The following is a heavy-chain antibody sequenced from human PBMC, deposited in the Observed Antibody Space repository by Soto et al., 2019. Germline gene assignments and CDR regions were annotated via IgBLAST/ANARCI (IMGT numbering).Heavy chain of an antibody. V-gene: IGHV4-59*01. D-gene: IGHD4-17*01. J-gene: IGHJ4*02. CDR2: IYYSGRT. CDR1: GGSIRDYF. CDR3: ARVGGDDFGDSGGFDY. Sequence: SETLSLTCTVSGGSIRDYFWTWIRQPPGKGLEWIGYIYYSGRTNYSPSLKSRVSISVDTSKNHFSLQLRSVTAADTAVYYCARVGGDDFGDSGGFDYWGQGTLVTVSS.